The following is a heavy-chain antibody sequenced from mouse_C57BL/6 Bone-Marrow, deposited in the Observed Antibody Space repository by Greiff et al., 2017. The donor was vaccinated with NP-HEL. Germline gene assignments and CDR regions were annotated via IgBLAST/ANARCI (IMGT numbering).Heavy chain of an antibody. Sequence: VQLQESGPGLVQPSQSLSITCTVSGFSLTSYGVHWVRQSPGKGLEWLGVIWRGGSTDYNAAFMSRLSITKDNSKSQVFFKMNSLQADDTAIYYCAIVYDGYYVSRYYYAMDYWGQGTSVTVSS. J-gene: IGHJ4*01. D-gene: IGHD2-3*01. CDR3: AIVYDGYYVSRYYYAMDY. CDR2: IWRGGST. V-gene: IGHV2-5*01. CDR1: GFSLTSYG.